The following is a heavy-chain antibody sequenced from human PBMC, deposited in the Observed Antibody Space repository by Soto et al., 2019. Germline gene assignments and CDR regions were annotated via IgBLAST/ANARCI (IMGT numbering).Heavy chain of an antibody. J-gene: IGHJ4*02. D-gene: IGHD6-25*01. CDR2: INHSGST. Sequence: QVQLQQWGAGLLKPSETLSLTCAVYGGSFSGYYWSWIRQPPGKGLEWIGEINHSGSTNYNPSLKSRVTISVDTSKNQFSLKLSSVTAADTAVYYCARGSRSATHYFDYWGQGTLVTVSS. CDR1: GGSFSGYY. V-gene: IGHV4-34*01. CDR3: ARGSRSATHYFDY.